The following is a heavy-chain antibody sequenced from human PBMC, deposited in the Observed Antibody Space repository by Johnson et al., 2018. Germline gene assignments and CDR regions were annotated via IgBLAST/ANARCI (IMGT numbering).Heavy chain of an antibody. Sequence: VQLVETGGGVVQPGGSLRLSCAASGFIFSSYGMHWVRQAPGKGLEWVAVISYDGGQDHYGDSVKGRFTISRDNSKKTLYLQMNSLRAEDTAVYYCAKVKNDYTVDYYYGMDDWGQGTTVTVSS. V-gene: IGHV3-30*18. CDR3: AKVKNDYTVDYYYGMDD. CDR1: GFIFSSYG. J-gene: IGHJ6*02. D-gene: IGHD5-12*01. CDR2: ISYDGGQD.